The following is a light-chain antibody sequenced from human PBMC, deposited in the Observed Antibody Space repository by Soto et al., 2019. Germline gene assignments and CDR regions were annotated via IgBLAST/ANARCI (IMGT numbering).Light chain of an antibody. CDR1: SSNIGSNT. CDR2: SNN. J-gene: IGLJ1*01. CDR3: AAWDDSLNGRV. Sequence: VLTQPPSASGTPGQRVTISCSGSSSNIGSNTVNWYQQLPGTAPKLLIYSNNQRPSGVPDRFSGSKSGTSASLAISGLQSEDEADYYCAAWDDSLNGRVFGTGTKLTVL. V-gene: IGLV1-44*01.